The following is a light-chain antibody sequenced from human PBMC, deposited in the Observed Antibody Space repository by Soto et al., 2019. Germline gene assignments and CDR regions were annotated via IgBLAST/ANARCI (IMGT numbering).Light chain of an antibody. J-gene: IGLJ2*01. Sequence: QSVLTQPASVSGSPGQSVTISCTGTSSDIGAYNYVSWYQHHPGKGPKLIIYDLTHRPSGVSTRFSGSKSGNTASLTISGLKTEDEADYYCSSFTITSIRGVFGGGTKLTVL. CDR1: SSDIGAYNY. CDR2: DLT. V-gene: IGLV2-14*03. CDR3: SSFTITSIRGV.